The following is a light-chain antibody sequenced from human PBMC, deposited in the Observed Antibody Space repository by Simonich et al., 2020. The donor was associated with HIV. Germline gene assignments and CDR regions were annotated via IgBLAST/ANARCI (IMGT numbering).Light chain of an antibody. J-gene: IGLJ3*02. Sequence: SYVLTQPPSVSVAPGKTARIPCGGNNIGSKSVHWYQQKPGQAPVLVVYDDSDRPAGIPERFSGSNPGNTATLTISRVEAGDEADYYCQVWDSSSDHPVFGGGTKLTVL. CDR1: NIGSKS. CDR3: QVWDSSSDHPV. CDR2: DDS. V-gene: IGLV3-21*03.